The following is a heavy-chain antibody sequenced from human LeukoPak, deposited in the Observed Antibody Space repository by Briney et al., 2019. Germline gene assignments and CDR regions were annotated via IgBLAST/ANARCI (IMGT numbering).Heavy chain of an antibody. CDR2: INHSGST. CDR3: ARVPVIPAYYYYGMDV. D-gene: IGHD2/OR15-2a*01. J-gene: IGHJ6*02. V-gene: IGHV4-34*01. Sequence: MPSETLSLTCAASGGPFSGSYFTWIRQPPGKGLEWIGEINHSGSTNYNPSLKSRVTISVDTSKNQFSLKLSSVTAADTAVYYCARVPVIPAYYYYGMDVWGQGTTVTVSS. CDR1: GGPFSGSY.